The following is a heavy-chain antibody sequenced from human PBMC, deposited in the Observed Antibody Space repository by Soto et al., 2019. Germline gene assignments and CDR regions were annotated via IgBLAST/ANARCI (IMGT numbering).Heavy chain of an antibody. D-gene: IGHD1-7*01. CDR2: INPNSGGT. J-gene: IGHJ3*02. CDR3: ARLDWNYVSGAFDI. V-gene: IGHV1-2*04. CDR1: GYTFTGYY. Sequence: GASGKVSCKASGYTFTGYYMHWVRQAPGQGLEWMGWINPNSGGTNYAQKFQGWVTMTRDTSISTAYMELSRPRSDDTAVYYCARLDWNYVSGAFDIWGQGTMVTVSS.